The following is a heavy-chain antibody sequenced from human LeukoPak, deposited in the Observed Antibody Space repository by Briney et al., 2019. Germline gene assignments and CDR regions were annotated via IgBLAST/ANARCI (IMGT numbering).Heavy chain of an antibody. CDR3: AREMNYGDYFDY. Sequence: SGSLRLSCADSGFTFRSYSMNWVRQAPGKGLEWVSSISSISSYIHYADSVKGRFTISRDNAKNSRYLQMNSLRAEDTAVYYCAREMNYGDYFDYWGQGTLVTVS. D-gene: IGHD4-17*01. CDR1: GFTFRSYS. CDR2: ISSISSYI. J-gene: IGHJ4*02. V-gene: IGHV3-21*01.